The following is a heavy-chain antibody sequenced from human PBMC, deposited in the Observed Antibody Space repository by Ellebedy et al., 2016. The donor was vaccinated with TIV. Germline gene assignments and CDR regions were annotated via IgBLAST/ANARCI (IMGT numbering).Heavy chain of an antibody. D-gene: IGHD4-17*01. CDR2: ISYDGSNK. CDR1: GFTFSSYG. J-gene: IGHJ6*02. V-gene: IGHV3-30*18. CDR3: AKDLAVTTWYYYYGMDV. Sequence: GESLKISCAASGFTFSSYGMHWVRQAPGKGLEWVAVISYDGSNKYYADSVKGRFTISRDNSKNTLYLQMNSLRAEDTAVYYCAKDLAVTTWYYYYGMDVWGQGTTVTVSS.